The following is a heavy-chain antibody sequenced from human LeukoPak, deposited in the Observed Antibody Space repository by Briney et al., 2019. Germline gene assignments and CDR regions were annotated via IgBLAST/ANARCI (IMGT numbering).Heavy chain of an antibody. J-gene: IGHJ6*03. Sequence: SEPLSLTCSSSNYSISNSLYWGWLRPPPGKGLEWIGSIYRSGSTFYNPSLKSRATISLDTSKNQFSLKLSSVTAADTAVYFCARGTYGYYMDVWGKGTTVTVSS. V-gene: IGHV4-38-2*02. D-gene: IGHD4-17*01. CDR1: NYSISNSLY. CDR2: IYRSGST. CDR3: ARGTYGYYMDV.